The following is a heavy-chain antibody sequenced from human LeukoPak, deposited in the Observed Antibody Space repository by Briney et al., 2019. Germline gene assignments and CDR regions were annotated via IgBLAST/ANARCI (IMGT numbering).Heavy chain of an antibody. Sequence: ASVKVSCKVSGYTLTELSMHWVRQAPGKGLEWMGIINPSGGSTSYAQKFQGRVTITRNTSISTVYMELSSLRSEDTAVYYCARVDGSPDYWGQGTLVTVSS. D-gene: IGHD2-15*01. J-gene: IGHJ4*02. CDR1: GYTLTELS. V-gene: IGHV1-46*01. CDR2: INPSGGST. CDR3: ARVDGSPDY.